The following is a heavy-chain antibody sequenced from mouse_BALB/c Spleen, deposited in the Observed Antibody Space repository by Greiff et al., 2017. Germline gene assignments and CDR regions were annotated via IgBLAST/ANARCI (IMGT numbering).Heavy chain of an antibody. CDR2: IDPSDSET. CDR3: ARRGGLPYYYAMDY. Sequence: QVQLQQSGPQLVRPGASVKISCKASGYSFTSYWMHWVKQRPGQGLEWIGMIDPSDSETRLNQKFKDKATLTVDKSSSTAYMQLSSPTSEDSAVYYCARRGGLPYYYAMDYWGQGTSVTVSS. CDR1: GYSFTSYW. D-gene: IGHD2-2*01. V-gene: IGHV1S127*01. J-gene: IGHJ4*01.